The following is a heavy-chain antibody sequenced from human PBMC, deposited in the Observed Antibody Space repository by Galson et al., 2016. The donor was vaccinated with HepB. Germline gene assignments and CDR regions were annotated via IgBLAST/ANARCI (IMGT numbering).Heavy chain of an antibody. CDR2: INPNSGGT. D-gene: IGHD1/OR15-1a*01. CDR1: GYTFTAYY. V-gene: IGHV1-2*02. CDR3: ARTGEMEQRVAYYYGMDV. Sequence: SCKASGYTFTAYYIHRVRQAPGQGLEWMGWINPNSGGTNFPQKFQGRVALTRDTSISTAYMELNSLRSDDTAVYYCARTGEMEQRVAYYYGMDVWGKGTTVTVSS. J-gene: IGHJ6*04.